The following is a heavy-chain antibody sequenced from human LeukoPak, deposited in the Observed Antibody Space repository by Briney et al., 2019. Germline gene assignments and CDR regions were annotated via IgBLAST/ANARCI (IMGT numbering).Heavy chain of an antibody. CDR2: INHSGST. CDR3: ASLEVRAHYYYYYYMDV. CDR1: GGSFRGYY. J-gene: IGHJ6*03. V-gene: IGHV4-34*01. Sequence: PSETLSLTCAVYGGSFRGYYWSWIRQPPGKGLEWSGEINHSGSTNYNPSLKSRVTIPVDTSKNQCSLKLSSVTAAVTAVYYCASLEVRAHYYYYYYMDVWGKGPTVTVSS. D-gene: IGHD3-10*01.